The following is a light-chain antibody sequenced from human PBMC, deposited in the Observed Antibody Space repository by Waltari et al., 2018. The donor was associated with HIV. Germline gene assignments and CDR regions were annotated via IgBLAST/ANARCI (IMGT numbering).Light chain of an antibody. CDR3: QQSNSIPQT. Sequence: IQLTQSPSSLSASVGDSVTITCRASQAIITYLNWYQQKPVKAPKRLIYVASTLQSGVPSRLSGSGSVTDFTLTISSLQPEDFSTYYCQQSNSIPQTFGQGTKLEIK. V-gene: IGKV1-39*01. CDR1: QAIITY. CDR2: VAS. J-gene: IGKJ1*01.